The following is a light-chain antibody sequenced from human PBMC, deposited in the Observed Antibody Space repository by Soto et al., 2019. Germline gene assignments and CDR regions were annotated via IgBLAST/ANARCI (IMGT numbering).Light chain of an antibody. Sequence: QSALTQPPSVSAAPGQKVTVSCSGSSSTIGDNYVSWYRQLPGKAPKLVLFDNDKRPSGIPDRFSGSKSGTSATPGITGLQTGDEADYYCAAWDSSLSTGLFGTGTKVTVL. V-gene: IGLV1-51*01. CDR2: DND. J-gene: IGLJ1*01. CDR1: SSTIGDNY. CDR3: AAWDSSLSTGL.